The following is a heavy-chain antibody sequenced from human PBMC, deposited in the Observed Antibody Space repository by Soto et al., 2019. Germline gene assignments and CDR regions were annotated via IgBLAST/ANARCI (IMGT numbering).Heavy chain of an antibody. V-gene: IGHV3-30*18. CDR2: ISYDGSNK. Sequence: QVQLVESGGGVVQPGRSLRLSCAASGFTFSSYGMHWVRQAPGKGLEWVAVISYDGSNKYYADSVKGRFTIARDNSKNTLYLQMNSLRAEDTAVYYCAKDTYTRLRTDYYYYDYMDVWGKGTTVTVSS. D-gene: IGHD4-17*01. J-gene: IGHJ6*03. CDR1: GFTFSSYG. CDR3: AKDTYTRLRTDYYYYDYMDV.